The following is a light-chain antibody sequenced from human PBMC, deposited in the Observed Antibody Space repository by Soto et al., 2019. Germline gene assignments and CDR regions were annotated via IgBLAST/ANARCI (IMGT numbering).Light chain of an antibody. CDR1: QSINSF. CDR3: QQTYSTPLP. Sequence: DIQMTQSPPSLSASVGDRVTISCRASQSINSFLNWYQVKPGKAPRLLINSASRLQSGVPSRFSGSGSGTDCTLPISSLQREDFATYYCQQTYSTPLPFGGGTKVEIK. CDR2: SAS. J-gene: IGKJ4*01. V-gene: IGKV1-39*01.